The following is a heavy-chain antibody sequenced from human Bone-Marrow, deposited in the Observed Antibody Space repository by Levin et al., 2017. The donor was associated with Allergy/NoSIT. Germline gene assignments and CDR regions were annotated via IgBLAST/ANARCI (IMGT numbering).Heavy chain of an antibody. CDR3: ARAQIVAAGTGPFDV. V-gene: IGHV3-23*01. Sequence: GESLKISCAASGFTFTSNAMTWVRQAPGKGLEWVSAISISGDSTNYAESVRGRFTISRDNAKNTLSLQMDNLRVEDTAVYFCARAQIVAAGTGPFDVWGQGTVVTVSS. J-gene: IGHJ3*01. D-gene: IGHD6-13*01. CDR1: GFTFTSNA. CDR2: ISISGDST.